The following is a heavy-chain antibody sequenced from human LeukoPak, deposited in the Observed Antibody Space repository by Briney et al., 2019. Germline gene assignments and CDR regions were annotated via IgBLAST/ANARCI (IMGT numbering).Heavy chain of an antibody. V-gene: IGHV3-7*01. Sequence: GGSLRLSCAASRFTFSNYWMSWVRQAPGKGREWVANIKQGGTEYYVDSVRGRFTTSRDNAKNSLFLQMKSLRVEDTAVYYCARPRYRGFDHWGQGALVAVSS. CDR2: IKQGGTE. CDR3: ARPRYRGFDH. CDR1: RFTFSNYW. D-gene: IGHD3-10*01. J-gene: IGHJ4*02.